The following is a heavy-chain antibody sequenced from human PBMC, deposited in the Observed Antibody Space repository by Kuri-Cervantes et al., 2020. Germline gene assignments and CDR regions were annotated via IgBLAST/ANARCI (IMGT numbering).Heavy chain of an antibody. V-gene: IGHV1-69*05. CDR3: ARERATVQLEV. CDR2: IIPIFGTA. CDR1: GGTFSSYA. D-gene: IGHD1-1*01. J-gene: IGHJ4*02. Sequence: SVKVSCKASGGTFSSYAISWVRQAPGQGLEWMGGIIPIFGTANYAQKFQGRVTMTTDTSTSTAYMELRSLRSDDTAVYYCARERATVQLEVWGQGTLVTVSS.